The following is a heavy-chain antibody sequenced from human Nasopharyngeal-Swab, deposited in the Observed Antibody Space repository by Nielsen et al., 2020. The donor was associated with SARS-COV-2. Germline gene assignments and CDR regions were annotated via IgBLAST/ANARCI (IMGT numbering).Heavy chain of an antibody. CDR2: ISGDGGST. CDR3: AKDTSYYDSSGYYY. J-gene: IGHJ4*02. Sequence: GESLKISCAASGFTFDDYAMHWVRQAPGKGLEWVSLISGDGGSTYYADSVKGRFTISRDNSKNSLYLQMNSLRAEDTALYYCAKDTSYYDSSGYYYWGQGTLVTVSS. D-gene: IGHD3-22*01. CDR1: GFTFDDYA. V-gene: IGHV3-43*02.